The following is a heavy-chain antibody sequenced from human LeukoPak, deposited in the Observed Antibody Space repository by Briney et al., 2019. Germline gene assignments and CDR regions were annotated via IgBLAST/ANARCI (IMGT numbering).Heavy chain of an antibody. V-gene: IGHV3-53*01. Sequence: PGGSLRVSCAASGFTVITNDMTWVRQAPGKGLEWVSVLYGDGNTKYADSVQGRFTISRDNSKNTLYLEMNSLSPDDTAVYYCARGVEPLAANTLAYWGQGTLVTVSS. D-gene: IGHD1-14*01. CDR2: LYGDGNT. CDR1: GFTVITND. CDR3: ARGVEPLAANTLAY. J-gene: IGHJ4*02.